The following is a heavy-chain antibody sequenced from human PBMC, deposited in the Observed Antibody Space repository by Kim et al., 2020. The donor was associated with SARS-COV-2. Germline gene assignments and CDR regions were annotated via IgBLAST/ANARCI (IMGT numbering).Heavy chain of an antibody. Sequence: YAASVKGRFTISRDDSKSIAYLQMNSLKTEDTAVYYCTRATLYSSGVSDYWGQGTLVTVSS. CDR3: TRATLYSSGVSDY. J-gene: IGHJ4*02. D-gene: IGHD6-19*01. V-gene: IGHV3-49*02.